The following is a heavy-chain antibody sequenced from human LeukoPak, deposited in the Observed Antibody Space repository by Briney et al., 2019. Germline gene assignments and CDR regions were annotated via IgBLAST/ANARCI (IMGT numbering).Heavy chain of an antibody. Sequence: TGGSLRLSCAASGFTFSSYEMNWVRQAPGKGLEWVSYISSSGSTVYYADSVKGRFTISRDNSKNTLYLQMNSLRAEDTAVYYCAKTLSERWAMVSIDYWGQGTLVTVSS. D-gene: IGHD5-18*01. V-gene: IGHV3-48*03. CDR2: ISSSGSTV. CDR1: GFTFSSYE. CDR3: AKTLSERWAMVSIDY. J-gene: IGHJ4*02.